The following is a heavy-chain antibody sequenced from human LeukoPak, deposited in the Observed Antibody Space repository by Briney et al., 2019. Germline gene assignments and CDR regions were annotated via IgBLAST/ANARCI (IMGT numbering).Heavy chain of an antibody. CDR1: GFIFNAYS. CDR2: ISSSGSAI. CDR3: VKDQVTSMINKDFDH. D-gene: IGHD3-16*01. V-gene: IGHV3-48*01. Sequence: GGSLRLSCAASGFIFNAYSMNWVRQAPGKGLEWVSYISSSGSAIYYADSVEGRFTISRDNSKNTLYLQMTSLRTEDSAVYYCVKDQVTSMINKDFDHWGRGTLVTVSS. J-gene: IGHJ4*02.